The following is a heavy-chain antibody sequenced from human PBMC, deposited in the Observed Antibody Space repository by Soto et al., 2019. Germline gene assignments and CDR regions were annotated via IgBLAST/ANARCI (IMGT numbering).Heavy chain of an antibody. Sequence: SETLSLTCTVSGGSISNFYWNWIRQPPGKGLEWIGYIYYSGTTSYNPSLNSRVTTSVDTSKNQFSLKLNSVTAADTAVYYCARESYYGSGATVVGYWGLGTLVTVSS. CDR2: IYYSGTT. J-gene: IGHJ4*02. V-gene: IGHV4-59*01. CDR1: GGSISNFY. D-gene: IGHD3-10*01. CDR3: ARESYYGSGATVVGY.